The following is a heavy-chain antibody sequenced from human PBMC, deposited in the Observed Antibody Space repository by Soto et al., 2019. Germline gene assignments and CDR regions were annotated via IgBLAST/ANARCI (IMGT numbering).Heavy chain of an antibody. D-gene: IGHD3-16*01. Sequence: EVQLVESGGGLVQPGGSLRLSCVASGLSLSNFYVHWVRQAPGKGLVWVSRINSDGTTTNYADFVRDRFTVSRDNAKNTLYLQMNSLRVDDTAVYYCASFGASQPYWGQGTLVTVSS. CDR1: GLSLSNFY. CDR3: ASFGASQPY. V-gene: IGHV3-74*01. J-gene: IGHJ4*02. CDR2: INSDGTTT.